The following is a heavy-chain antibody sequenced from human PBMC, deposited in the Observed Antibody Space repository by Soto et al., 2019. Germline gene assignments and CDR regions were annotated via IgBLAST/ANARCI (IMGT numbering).Heavy chain of an antibody. V-gene: IGHV1-69*13. CDR3: ARDQDIVVVVAATQSYYYGMDV. Sequence: ASGEVTCKASGGTFSSDAISWVRQAPVQGLEWMGGIIPIFGTANYAQKFQGRVTITADESTSTAYMELSSLRSEDTAVYYCARDQDIVVVVAATQSYYYGMDVWGQGTTVTVSS. CDR2: IIPIFGTA. D-gene: IGHD2-15*01. CDR1: GGTFSSDA. J-gene: IGHJ6*02.